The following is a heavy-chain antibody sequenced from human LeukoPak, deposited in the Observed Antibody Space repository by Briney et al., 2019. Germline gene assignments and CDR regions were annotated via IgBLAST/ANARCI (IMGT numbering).Heavy chain of an antibody. D-gene: IGHD4-23*01. CDR3: ARGGKATVVTM. CDR2: IYSSGST. V-gene: IGHV4-4*07. Sequence: SETLSLTCTVSGGSLNSYYWSWIRQPAGKGLEWIGRIYSSGSTNYNPSLKSRVSMSVDTSKNQFSLKLTSLTAADTAVYYCARGGKATVVTMWGQGILVTVSS. CDR1: GGSLNSYY. J-gene: IGHJ4*02.